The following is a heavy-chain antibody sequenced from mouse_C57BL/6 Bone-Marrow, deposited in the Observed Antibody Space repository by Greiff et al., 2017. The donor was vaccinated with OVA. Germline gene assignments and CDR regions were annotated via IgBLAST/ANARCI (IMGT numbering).Heavy chain of an antibody. CDR3: ASRAWDALFDY. D-gene: IGHD4-1*01. Sequence: VQLQQSGPELVKPGASVKISCKASGYTFTDYYMNWVKQSHGKSLEWIGDINPNNGGTSYNQKFKGKATLTVDKSSSTAYMELRSLTSEDSAVYYCASRAWDALFDYWGQGTTLTVSS. CDR1: GYTFTDYY. V-gene: IGHV1-26*01. J-gene: IGHJ2*01. CDR2: INPNNGGT.